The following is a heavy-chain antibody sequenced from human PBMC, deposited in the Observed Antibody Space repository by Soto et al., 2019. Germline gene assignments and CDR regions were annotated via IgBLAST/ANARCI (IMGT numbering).Heavy chain of an antibody. Sequence: GGSLRLSCAASGFTFSSYAMHWVRQAPGKGLEWVAVISYDGSNKYYADSVEGRFTISRDNSKNTLYLQMNSLRAEDTAVYYCAREPWTHDAFDIWGQGTMVTVSS. CDR1: GFTFSSYA. CDR3: AREPWTHDAFDI. D-gene: IGHD5-12*01. J-gene: IGHJ3*02. V-gene: IGHV3-30-3*01. CDR2: ISYDGSNK.